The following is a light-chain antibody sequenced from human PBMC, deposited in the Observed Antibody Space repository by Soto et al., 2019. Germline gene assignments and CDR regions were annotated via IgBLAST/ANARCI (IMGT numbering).Light chain of an antibody. CDR3: QQSFTNPYT. J-gene: IGKJ2*01. V-gene: IGKV1-39*01. Sequence: DIQMTQSPSSLSASVGDRVTITCRASQSVRTYLNWYQRKPGKAPKVLIYGASALRSGVPSRFSGGGSGTDFTRTVSSLQPEDFATYYGQQSFTNPYTFGQGTKLEIK. CDR2: GAS. CDR1: QSVRTY.